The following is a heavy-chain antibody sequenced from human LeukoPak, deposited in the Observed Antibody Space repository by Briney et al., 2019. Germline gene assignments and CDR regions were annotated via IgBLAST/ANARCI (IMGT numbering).Heavy chain of an antibody. J-gene: IGHJ4*02. Sequence: SQTLSLTCTVSGGSISSGDYYWSWIRQPPGKGLEWIGYIYYSGSTYYNPSLKSRVTISVDTSKNQFSLKLSSVTAADTAVYYCARAIRREVYFDYWGQGTLVTVSS. CDR3: ARAIRREVYFDY. CDR2: IYYSGST. V-gene: IGHV4-30-4*01. CDR1: GGSISSGDYY.